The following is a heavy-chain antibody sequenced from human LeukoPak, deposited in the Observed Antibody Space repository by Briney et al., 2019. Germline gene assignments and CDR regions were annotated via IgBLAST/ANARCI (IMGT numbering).Heavy chain of an antibody. CDR2: INHSGST. J-gene: IGHJ4*02. V-gene: IGHV4-34*01. CDR1: GGSFSGYY. Sequence: SETLSLTCAVYGGSFSGYYWGWIRQPPGKGLEWIGEINHSGSTNYNPSLKSRVTISVDTSKNQFSLKLSSVTAADTAVYYCARARYHDIVVHMGGDYWGQGTLVTVSS. CDR3: ARARYHDIVVHMGGDY. D-gene: IGHD2-2*01.